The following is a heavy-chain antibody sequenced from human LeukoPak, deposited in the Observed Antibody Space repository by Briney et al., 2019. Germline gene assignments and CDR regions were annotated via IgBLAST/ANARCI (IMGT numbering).Heavy chain of an antibody. CDR2: ITGSGGTT. CDR3: AKGRYCDSTTSAYHGLDV. Sequence: QTRGSLRPSCAASGFTLGSYVMSWVRRAPGKGLEWVSTITGSGGTTNYADSVKGRFTISRDNSKNTLSLQVNSLSAEDTAVYYCAKGRYCDSTTSAYHGLDVWGQGTTVTVSS. CDR1: GFTLGSYV. J-gene: IGHJ6*02. V-gene: IGHV3-23*01. D-gene: IGHD2-2*01.